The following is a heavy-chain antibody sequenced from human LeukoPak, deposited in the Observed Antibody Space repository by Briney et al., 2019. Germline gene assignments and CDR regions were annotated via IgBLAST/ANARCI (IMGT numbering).Heavy chain of an antibody. CDR3: ARRTLYYYDSSGYYYDAFDI. Sequence: SETLSLTCTVSGGSISSSYSYWGWIRQPPGKGLEWIGNIYYSGSTNYNPSLKSRVTISVDTSKNQFSLKLSSVTAADTAVYYCARRTLYYYDSSGYYYDAFDIWGQGTMVTVSS. J-gene: IGHJ3*02. CDR1: GGSISSSYSY. V-gene: IGHV4-39*07. D-gene: IGHD3-22*01. CDR2: IYYSGST.